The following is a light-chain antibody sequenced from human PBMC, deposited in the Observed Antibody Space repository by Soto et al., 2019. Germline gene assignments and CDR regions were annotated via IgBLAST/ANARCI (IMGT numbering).Light chain of an antibody. J-gene: IGKJ2*01. CDR3: QQFGSSIPHT. V-gene: IGKV3-20*01. CDR1: QVIGSRY. Sequence: EIVMKQSPGTLSLSPGERATISCRASQVIGSRYLAWYHQKSGQAPRLLIYGASSRATGIPDRFSGSGSGTDFTLTISRLEPEDCGVYYCQQFGSSIPHTFGQGTKLEIK. CDR2: GAS.